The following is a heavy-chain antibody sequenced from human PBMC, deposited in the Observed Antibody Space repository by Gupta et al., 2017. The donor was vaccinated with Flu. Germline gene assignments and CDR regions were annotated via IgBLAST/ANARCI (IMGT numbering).Heavy chain of an antibody. CDR1: GYTVTNYD. CDR3: ARGGGFYDSNGHYYRGAFDY. V-gene: IGHV1-8*01. D-gene: IGHD3-22*01. J-gene: IGHJ4*02. Sequence: QVQLEQSGAEVKKPGASVRVACKASGYTVTNYDINWVRQATGQGLEWMGWMNLESGNTGYAQKFQGRVTMTRNTSINTAYMELSSLRSEDTAVYYCARGGGFYDSNGHYYRGAFDYWGQGTLVTVSS. CDR2: MNLESGNT.